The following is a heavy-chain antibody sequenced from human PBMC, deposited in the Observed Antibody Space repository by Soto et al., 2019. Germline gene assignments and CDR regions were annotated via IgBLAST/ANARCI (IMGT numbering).Heavy chain of an antibody. D-gene: IGHD6-13*01. J-gene: IGHJ4*02. V-gene: IGHV3-33*01. CDR3: ARVPVYSSSWSLDY. CDR2: IWYDGSNK. Sequence: GGSLRLSCAASGFTFSSYVMHWVRQAPGKGLEWVAVIWYDGSNKYYADSVKGRFTISRDNSKNTLYLQMNSLRAEDTAVYYCARVPVYSSSWSLDYWGQGTLVTVSS. CDR1: GFTFSSYV.